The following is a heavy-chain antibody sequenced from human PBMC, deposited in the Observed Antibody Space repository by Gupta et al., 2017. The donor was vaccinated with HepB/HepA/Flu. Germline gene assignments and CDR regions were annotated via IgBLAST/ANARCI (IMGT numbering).Heavy chain of an antibody. CDR1: GFTLSNSG. Sequence: QVHLVESGGGVVQPGRSLRLSCAASGFTLSNSGMHWVRQAPGKGLDWVAVVASHGGVTYYADSVKGRFTISRDNSENAVFLQMNSLRVEDTAVYYCAKEMSTVDPARYYFDFWGQGTLVTVSS. J-gene: IGHJ4*02. CDR3: AKEMSTVDPARYYFDF. V-gene: IGHV3-30*18. D-gene: IGHD2-2*01. CDR2: VASHGGVT.